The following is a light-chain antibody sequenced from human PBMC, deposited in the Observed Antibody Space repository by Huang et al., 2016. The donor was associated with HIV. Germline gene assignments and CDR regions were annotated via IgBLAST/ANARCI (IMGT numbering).Light chain of an antibody. V-gene: IGKV1-39*01. J-gene: IGKJ2*01. CDR2: AAS. CDR1: QNINRY. Sequence: DIQITQSPSSLSASVGVRVTITCRTSQNINRYLNWYQQKPGKAPKLLISAASNLQSGVPSSFSGSGSGTDFSLTIGSLQPEDSATYYCQQSVRTPRTFGQGTKLEI. CDR3: QQSVRTPRT.